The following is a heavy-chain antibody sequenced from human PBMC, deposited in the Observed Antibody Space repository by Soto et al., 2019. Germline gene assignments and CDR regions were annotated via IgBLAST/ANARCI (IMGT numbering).Heavy chain of an antibody. V-gene: IGHV1-69*12. CDR3: ARPNLTYYYDSSGVGYFQH. CDR1: GGTFSSYA. Sequence: QVQLVQSGAEVKKPGSSVKVSCKASGGTFSSYAISWVRQAPGQGLEWMGGIIPIFGTANYAQKFQGRVTITADEYTSTAYMEVSSLRSEDTALYYCARPNLTYYYDSSGVGYFQHWGQGTLVTVSS. CDR2: IIPIFGTA. J-gene: IGHJ1*01. D-gene: IGHD3-22*01.